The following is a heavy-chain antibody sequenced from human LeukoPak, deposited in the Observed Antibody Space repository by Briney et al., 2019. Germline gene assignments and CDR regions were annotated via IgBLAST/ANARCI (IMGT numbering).Heavy chain of an antibody. V-gene: IGHV1-69*05. CDR1: GGTFSSYA. J-gene: IGHJ6*03. CDR2: IIPTFGTA. Sequence: SVKVSCKASGGTFSSYAISWVRQAPGKGLEWMGGIIPTFGTANYAQKFQGRVTITTDESTSTAYMELSSLRSEDTAVYYCARGSPQREYYMDVWGKGTTVTVSS. D-gene: IGHD5-24*01. CDR3: ARGSPQREYYMDV.